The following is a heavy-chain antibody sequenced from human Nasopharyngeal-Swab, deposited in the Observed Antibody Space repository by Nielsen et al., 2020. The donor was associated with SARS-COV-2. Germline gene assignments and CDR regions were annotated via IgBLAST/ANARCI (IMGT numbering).Heavy chain of an antibody. V-gene: IGHV3-64*01. CDR1: GFNLRSYA. J-gene: IGHJ5*01. Sequence: GGSLRLSCAASGFNLRSYAMHWVRQAPGKVLEYVSVISGDGGTTFYANSVKGRFTISRDNSKNTLYLQMGSLRPEDTAVYYCARALGGHPDSWGQGTLVTISS. CDR3: ARALGGHPDS. D-gene: IGHD2-15*01. CDR2: ISGDGGTT.